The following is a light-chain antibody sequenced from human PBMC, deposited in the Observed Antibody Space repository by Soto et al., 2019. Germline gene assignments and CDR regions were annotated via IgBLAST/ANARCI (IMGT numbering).Light chain of an antibody. J-gene: IGLJ2*01. CDR3: SAYTHSNTVI. CDR1: SSNIGAGYD. CDR2: EVI. Sequence: QSVLTQPPSVSGAPGQRVTISCTGSSSNIGAGYDVHWYQQLPGTAPKLMIYEVIKRPSGISDRFSGSKSGNTASLTISGLQAEDEADYYCSAYTHSNTVIFGGGTKLTVL. V-gene: IGLV1-40*01.